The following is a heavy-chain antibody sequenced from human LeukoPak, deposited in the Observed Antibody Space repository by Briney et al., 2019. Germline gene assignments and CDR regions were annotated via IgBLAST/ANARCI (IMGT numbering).Heavy chain of an antibody. CDR3: ARAATTSETGYFDF. Sequence: SETLSLTCAVYGGSLSRFYWSWIRQSPGKGLEWIAEIDHRGDTNYNPSVKSRVTVSVDTSKNQFSLKVRSLSAADTAVYYCARAATTSETGYFDFWGQGTLVTVSS. CDR1: GGSLSRFY. D-gene: IGHD1-1*01. V-gene: IGHV4-34*01. J-gene: IGHJ4*03. CDR2: IDHRGDT.